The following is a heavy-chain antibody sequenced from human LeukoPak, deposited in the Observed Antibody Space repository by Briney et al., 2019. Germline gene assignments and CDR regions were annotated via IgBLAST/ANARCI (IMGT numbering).Heavy chain of an antibody. CDR3: AKEAAAGEFDY. J-gene: IGHJ4*02. V-gene: IGHV3-43D*03. D-gene: IGHD6-13*01. Sequence: PGGSLRLSCAASGFTFSSYAMSWVRQAPGKGLEWVSLISWDGGSTYYADSVKGRFTISRDNSKNSLYLQMNSLRAEDTALYYCAKEAAAGEFDYWGQGTLVTVSS. CDR2: ISWDGGST. CDR1: GFTFSSYA.